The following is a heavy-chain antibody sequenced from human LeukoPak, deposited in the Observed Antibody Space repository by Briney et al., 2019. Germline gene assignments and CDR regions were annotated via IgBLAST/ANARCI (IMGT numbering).Heavy chain of an antibody. V-gene: IGHV3-30-3*01. CDR2: ISYDGSNK. CDR3: ARDLSGWTGFDY. J-gene: IGHJ4*02. CDR1: AFTFSSYA. Sequence: GWSLRLSCAASAFTFSSYAMHLVRQAPGKGLEWVAVISYDGSNKYYADSVKGRFTISRDNSKNTLYLQMNSLRAEDTALYYCARDLSGWTGFDYWGQGTLVTVSS. D-gene: IGHD6-19*01.